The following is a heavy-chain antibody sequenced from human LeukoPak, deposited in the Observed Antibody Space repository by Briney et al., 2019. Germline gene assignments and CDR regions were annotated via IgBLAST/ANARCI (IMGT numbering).Heavy chain of an antibody. CDR3: AKVNRQSGWYGSDFDY. D-gene: IGHD6-19*01. CDR1: GFTFSSYA. CDR2: ISGSGGST. Sequence: GGSLRLSCAASGFTFSSYAVSWVRQAPGKGLEWVSAISGSGGSTYYADSVKGRFTISRDNSKNTLYLQMNSLRAEDTAVYYCAKVNRQSGWYGSDFDYWGQGTLVTVSS. J-gene: IGHJ4*02. V-gene: IGHV3-23*01.